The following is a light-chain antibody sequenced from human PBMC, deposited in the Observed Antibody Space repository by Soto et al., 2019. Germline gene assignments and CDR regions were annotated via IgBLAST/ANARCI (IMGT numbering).Light chain of an antibody. V-gene: IGLV2-14*01. CDR2: EVS. Sequence: QSALTQPASVSGSPGQSITIYCTGTSSDVGGYNYVSWYQQHPGKAPKLMIYEVSNRPSGVSNRFSGSKSGNTASLTISGLQAEDEADYYCSSYTSSSTSYVFGTGTKVTV. CDR1: SSDVGGYNY. CDR3: SSYTSSSTSYV. J-gene: IGLJ1*01.